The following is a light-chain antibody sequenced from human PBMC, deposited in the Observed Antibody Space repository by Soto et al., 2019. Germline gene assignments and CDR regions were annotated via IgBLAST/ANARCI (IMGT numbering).Light chain of an antibody. CDR2: AAS. Sequence: DIQMTKSPSSLYSSVEDIVTITFRASQSISSYLNWYQQKPGKAPKILIYAASSLQRGVPSRFSGSGSGTDLTLTISSLQPEDFATYYCQQSYSTPLTFGGGTKVEIK. CDR3: QQSYSTPLT. V-gene: IGKV1-39*01. CDR1: QSISSY. J-gene: IGKJ4*01.